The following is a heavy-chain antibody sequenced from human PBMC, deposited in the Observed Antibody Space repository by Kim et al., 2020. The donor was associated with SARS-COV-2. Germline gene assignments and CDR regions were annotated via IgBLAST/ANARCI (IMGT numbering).Heavy chain of an antibody. CDR2: ISSSSSYI. CDR1: GFTFSSYS. CDR3: AREILTTVFPYYYYYGMDV. Sequence: GGSLRLSCAASGFTFSSYSMNWVRQAPGKGLEWVSSISSSSSYIYYADSVKGRFTISRDNAKNSLYLQMNSLRAEDTAVYYCAREILTTVFPYYYYYGMDVWGQGTTVTVSS. J-gene: IGHJ6*02. V-gene: IGHV3-21*01. D-gene: IGHD4-4*01.